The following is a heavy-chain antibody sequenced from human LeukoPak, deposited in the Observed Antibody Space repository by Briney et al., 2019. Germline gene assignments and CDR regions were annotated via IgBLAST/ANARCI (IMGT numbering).Heavy chain of an antibody. CDR2: INSTGGST. CDR3: ARGQVTATDGFDI. V-gene: IGHV1-46*01. Sequence: ASVKVSCKASGYTFTSYFIHWVRQPPGEGLEWMGIINSTGGSTRYAQKFQGRVTMTRDTSTSTVYMELSSLRSEDTAVYYCARGQVTATDGFDIWGQGTTVIVSS. J-gene: IGHJ3*02. D-gene: IGHD2-21*02. CDR1: GYTFTSYF.